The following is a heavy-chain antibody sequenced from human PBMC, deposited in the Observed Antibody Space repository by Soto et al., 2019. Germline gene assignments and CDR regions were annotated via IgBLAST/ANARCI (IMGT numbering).Heavy chain of an antibody. J-gene: IGHJ6*02. Sequence: PVGSLRLSCAASGFTFSSYAMSWVRQAPGKGLEWVSAISGSGGSTYYADSVKGRFTISRDNSKNTLYLQMNSLRAEDTAVYYCAKGAQLRFLEWFPRYYYYGMDVWGQGTTVTVSS. V-gene: IGHV3-23*01. CDR1: GFTFSSYA. CDR3: AKGAQLRFLEWFPRYYYYGMDV. D-gene: IGHD3-3*01. CDR2: ISGSGGST.